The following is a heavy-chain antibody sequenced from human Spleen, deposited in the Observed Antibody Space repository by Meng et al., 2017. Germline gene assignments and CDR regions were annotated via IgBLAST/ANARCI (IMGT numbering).Heavy chain of an antibody. J-gene: IGHJ3*02. Sequence: GESLKISCAASEFIFSSYWMAWVRQAPGKGLEWVANIKQDGGEKYYVDSVKGRFTISRDNAKNSLYLQMNSLRAEDTAMYYCARDRGYDTFDIWGQGTMVTVSS. CDR1: EFIFSSYW. CDR3: ARDRGYDTFDI. CDR2: IKQDGGEK. D-gene: IGHD1-26*01. V-gene: IGHV3-7*01.